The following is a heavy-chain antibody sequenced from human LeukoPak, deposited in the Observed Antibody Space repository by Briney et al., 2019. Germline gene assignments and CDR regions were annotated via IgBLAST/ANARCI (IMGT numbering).Heavy chain of an antibody. V-gene: IGHV3-23*01. CDR2: ISGSDGNT. Sequence: GGSLRLPCAASGFTFSSYAMHWVRQAPGKGLECVSTISGSDGNTYYADSVKGRFTISRDTSKNTLYLQMNSLRSEDTAVYYCARGGNEYYYYGMDVWGQGTTVTVSS. CDR3: ARGGNEYYYYGMDV. CDR1: GFTFSSYA. D-gene: IGHD1-14*01. J-gene: IGHJ6*02.